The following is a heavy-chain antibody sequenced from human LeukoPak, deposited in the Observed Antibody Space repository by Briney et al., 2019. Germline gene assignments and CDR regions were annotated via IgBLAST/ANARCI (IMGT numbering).Heavy chain of an antibody. CDR1: GGSISSGGYY. CDR3: ARGPHTGITRGDDAFDI. CDR2: IYYSGST. J-gene: IGHJ3*02. Sequence: SETLSLTCTVSGGSISSGGYYWSWIRQHPGKGLEWIGYIYYSGSTYYNPSLKSRVTISVDTSKNQFSLKLSSVTAADTAVYYCARGPHTGITRGDDAFDIWGQGTMVTVSS. D-gene: IGHD3-3*01. V-gene: IGHV4-31*03.